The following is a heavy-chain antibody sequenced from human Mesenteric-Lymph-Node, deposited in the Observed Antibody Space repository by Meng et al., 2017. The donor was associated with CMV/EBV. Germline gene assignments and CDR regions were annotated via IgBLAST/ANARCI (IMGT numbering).Heavy chain of an antibody. Sequence: SGPTLVKPTQTLTLTCTFSGFSLSTRGVGVGWIRQPPGKALEWLALIYWNDDKRYSPSLKSRLTITKDTSKNQVVLTMTNMDPVDTATYYCAHKYYDFWSGYSYYFDYWGQGTLVTVSS. CDR1: GFSLSTRGVG. J-gene: IGHJ4*02. D-gene: IGHD3-3*01. V-gene: IGHV2-5*01. CDR2: IYWNDDK. CDR3: AHKYYDFWSGYSYYFDY.